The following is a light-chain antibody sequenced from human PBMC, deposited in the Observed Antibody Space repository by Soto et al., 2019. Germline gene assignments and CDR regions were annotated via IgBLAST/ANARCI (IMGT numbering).Light chain of an antibody. CDR3: CSYAGSDSDV. CDR1: SSDVGRYNL. V-gene: IGLV2-23*01. Sequence: QSALTQPASVSGSPGQSIAISCTGTSSDVGRYNLVSWYQQHPGTAPKLIIYEDNKRPSGVSNRFSGSKSGNTASLTFSGLQAEDEGDYYCCSYAGSDSDVFGTGTKVTVL. CDR2: EDN. J-gene: IGLJ1*01.